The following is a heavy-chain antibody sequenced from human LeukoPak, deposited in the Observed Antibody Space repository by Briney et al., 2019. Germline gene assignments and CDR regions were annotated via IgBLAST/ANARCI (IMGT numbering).Heavy chain of an antibody. CDR2: IIPIFGTA. J-gene: IGHJ6*03. Sequence: SVKVSCKASGGTFSSYAISWVRQAPGQGLEWMGEIIPIFGTANYAQKFQGRVTITTDESTSTAYMELSSLGSEDTAVYYCARANVLLWFGEKDYYYYMDVWGKGTTVTVSS. D-gene: IGHD3-10*01. CDR3: ARANVLLWFGEKDYYYYMDV. V-gene: IGHV1-69*05. CDR1: GGTFSSYA.